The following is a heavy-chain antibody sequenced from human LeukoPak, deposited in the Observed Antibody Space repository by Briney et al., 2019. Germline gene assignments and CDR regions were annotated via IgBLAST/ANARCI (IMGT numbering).Heavy chain of an antibody. CDR2: IYPGDSDT. J-gene: IGHJ4*02. Sequence: GESLKISCKGSGYSFTTYWIGWVRQMPGKGLESLGIIYPGDSDTKYNPSFQGQVTISADKSISTAYLRWSSLKTADTAMYCGGRLDSSGGYYFDSWGQGTLVTVSS. CDR3: GRLDSSGGYYFDS. V-gene: IGHV5-51*01. CDR1: GYSFTTYW. D-gene: IGHD6-19*01.